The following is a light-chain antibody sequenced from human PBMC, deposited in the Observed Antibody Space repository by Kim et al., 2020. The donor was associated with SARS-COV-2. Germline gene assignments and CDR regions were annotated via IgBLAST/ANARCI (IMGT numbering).Light chain of an antibody. CDR1: KLGEKD. CDR3: QTWDSITVV. J-gene: IGLJ2*01. Sequence: SVSPGQTTIISCSEDKLGEKDACWYQQKPGPPPVLVIYQDTKRPSGLPGRFSCSNSGNTATLTISGTQAMDEADYYCQTWDSITVVFGGGTKLTVL. V-gene: IGLV3-1*01. CDR2: QDT.